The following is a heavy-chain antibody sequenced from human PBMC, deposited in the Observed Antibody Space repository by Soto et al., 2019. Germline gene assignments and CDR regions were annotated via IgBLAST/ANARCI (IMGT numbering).Heavy chain of an antibody. CDR1: NGSISSSDYY. D-gene: IGHD6-13*01. CDR2: IYYSGSI. V-gene: IGHV4-39*01. Sequence: QLQLQQSGPGLVKPSETPTLTCTVSNGSISSSDYYWGWIRQPPGKGLEWIATIYYSGSIYYNPSLKGRISISVDTSKNQFSLKLSSVTAADTAVXXCVRHRNSRGSWYW. J-gene: IGHJ4*01. CDR3: VRHRNSRGSWY.